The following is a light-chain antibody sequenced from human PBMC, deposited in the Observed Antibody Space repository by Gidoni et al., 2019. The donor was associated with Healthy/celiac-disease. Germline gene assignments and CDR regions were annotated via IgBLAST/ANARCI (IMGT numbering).Light chain of an antibody. CDR1: QSLLHSIGYNY. CDR2: LGS. Sequence: IVMTHSPLSLPVTPGEPASISCRSSQSLLHSIGYNYLDWYLQKPGQSPQLLIYLGSNRASGVPDRFSGSGSGTDFTLKISRVEAEDVGVYYCMQALQTPFTFGPGTKVDIK. V-gene: IGKV2-28*01. CDR3: MQALQTPFT. J-gene: IGKJ3*01.